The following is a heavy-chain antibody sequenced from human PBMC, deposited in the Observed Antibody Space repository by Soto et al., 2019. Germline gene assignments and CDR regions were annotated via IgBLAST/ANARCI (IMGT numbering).Heavy chain of an antibody. CDR2: IYYSGST. CDR3: ARIDILSNYFDY. J-gene: IGHJ4*01. D-gene: IGHD2-21*01. Sequence: SETTSLTCTVSGDAIYSGGYDWSWIQQHPGKGPEWIGYIYYSGSTSYNSFLKSRGTISVDTSKNQFSLKLSSVTAADTAVYYCARIDILSNYFDYWGQGTLVTVSS. CDR1: GDAIYSGGYD. V-gene: IGHV4-31*03.